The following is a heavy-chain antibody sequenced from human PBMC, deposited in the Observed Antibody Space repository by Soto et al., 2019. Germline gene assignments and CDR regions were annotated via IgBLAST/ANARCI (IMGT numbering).Heavy chain of an antibody. V-gene: IGHV1-18*01. Sequence: ASVKVSCKASGYTFTSYGISWVRQAPGQGLEWMGWISAYNGNTNYAQKLQGRVTMTTDTSTSTAYMELRSLRSEDTAVYYCAIDPIAAAGYSHVGMDVWGQRTTVTVSS. J-gene: IGHJ6*02. CDR3: AIDPIAAAGYSHVGMDV. CDR2: ISAYNGNT. CDR1: GYTFTSYG. D-gene: IGHD6-13*01.